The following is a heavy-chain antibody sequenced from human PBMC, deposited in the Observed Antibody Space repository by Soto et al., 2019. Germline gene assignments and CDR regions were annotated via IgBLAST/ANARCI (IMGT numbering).Heavy chain of an antibody. CDR2: INHSGST. J-gene: IGHJ6*02. CDR1: GGSFSGYY. D-gene: IGHD3-3*01. CDR3: GRLRLLEWFGVRLDYYYYGMDV. V-gene: IGHV4-34*01. Sequence: SETLSLTCAVYGGSFSGYYWSWIRQPPGKCLEWIGEINHSGSTNYNPSLKSRVTISVGTSKNQFSLKLSSVTAADTAVYYCGRLRLLEWFGVRLDYYYYGMDVWGQGXTVTVYS.